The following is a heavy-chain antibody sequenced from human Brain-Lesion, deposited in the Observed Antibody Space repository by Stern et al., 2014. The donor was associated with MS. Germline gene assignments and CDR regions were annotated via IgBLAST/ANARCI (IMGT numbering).Heavy chain of an antibody. V-gene: IGHV4-4*02. D-gene: IGHD1-14*01. J-gene: IGHJ3*02. CDR1: GGSISSSNW. CDR3: ARELPDLNAFDI. CDR2: IYHSGGT. Sequence: QLQLQESGPGLVKPSGTLSLTCAVSGGSISSSNWWGWVRQSPGKGLEWIGEIYHSGGTKYSPSFESRVIISVEKSKNQFSLKLSYVTAADTAVYYCARELPDLNAFDIWGQGTMVTVSS.